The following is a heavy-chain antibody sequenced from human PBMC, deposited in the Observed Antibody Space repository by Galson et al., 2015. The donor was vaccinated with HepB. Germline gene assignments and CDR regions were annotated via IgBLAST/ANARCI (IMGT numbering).Heavy chain of an antibody. CDR1: GYTLTDLS. V-gene: IGHV1-24*01. J-gene: IGHJ6*03. CDR2: FDPEDDGT. Sequence: SVKVSCKVSGYTLTDLSMHWVRQAPGKGLEWMGGFDPEDDGTLYAQKFQGRVTMTEDTSTDTAYMELSSLRSEDTAVYYCARGAHHSKYYMDVWGQGTTITVSS. D-gene: IGHD1-14*01. CDR3: ARGAHHSKYYMDV.